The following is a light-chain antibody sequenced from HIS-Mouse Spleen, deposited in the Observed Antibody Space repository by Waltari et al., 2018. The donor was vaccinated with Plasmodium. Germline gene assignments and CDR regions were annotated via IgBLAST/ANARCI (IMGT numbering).Light chain of an antibody. CDR3: MIWPSNASGV. J-gene: IGLJ3*02. Sequence: QPVLTQPPSSSASPGESARLTCTLPSDINVGSYTIYWYQQKPGSPTRYLLYYSSDSDKGQGSGVPSRCSGSKDASANTGILLISGLQSEDEADYYCMIWPSNASGVFGGGTKLTVL. CDR2: YSSDSDK. V-gene: IGLV5-37*01. CDR1: SDINVGSYT.